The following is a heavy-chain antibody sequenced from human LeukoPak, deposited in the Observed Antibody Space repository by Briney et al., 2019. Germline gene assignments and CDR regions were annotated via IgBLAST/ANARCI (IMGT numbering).Heavy chain of an antibody. CDR2: IRYDGSNK. CDR3: AARGIVGATKHAFDI. CDR1: GFTFSSYG. D-gene: IGHD1-26*01. J-gene: IGHJ3*02. V-gene: IGHV3-30*02. Sequence: PGGSLRLSCAASGFTFSSYGMHWVRQAPGKGLEWAAFIRYDGSNKYYADSVKGRFTISRDNSKNTLYLQMNSLRAEDTAVYHCAARGIVGATKHAFDIWGQGTMVTVSS.